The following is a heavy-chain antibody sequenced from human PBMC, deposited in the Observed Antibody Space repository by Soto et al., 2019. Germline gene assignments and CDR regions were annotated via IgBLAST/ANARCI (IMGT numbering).Heavy chain of an antibody. CDR2: MNQDGSQI. Sequence: EVQVVESGGGLVQPGGSLRLSCAVSGFTFSNYWMTWVRQAPGKGLEWVAYMNQDGSQIYYVDSLRGRFTISRDNAKNSLYLQMNSLRVDDKAVDYCARYRGPNTPDYWGQGTLVTVSS. CDR3: ARYRGPNTPDY. V-gene: IGHV3-7*01. D-gene: IGHD2-2*02. CDR1: GFTFSNYW. J-gene: IGHJ4*02.